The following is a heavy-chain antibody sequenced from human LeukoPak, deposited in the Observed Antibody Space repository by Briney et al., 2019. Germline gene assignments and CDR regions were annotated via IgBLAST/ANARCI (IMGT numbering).Heavy chain of an antibody. D-gene: IGHD2-15*01. Sequence: PGRSLRLSCAASGFTFSSYGMHWVRQAPGKGLEWVSLISDDGSNKYYADSVKGRFTISRDNSKNTLYVQMNSLRAEDTAVYYCARKLGADIGAFDIWGQGTMVTVSS. CDR3: ARKLGADIGAFDI. CDR2: ISDDGSNK. V-gene: IGHV3-30*03. CDR1: GFTFSSYG. J-gene: IGHJ3*02.